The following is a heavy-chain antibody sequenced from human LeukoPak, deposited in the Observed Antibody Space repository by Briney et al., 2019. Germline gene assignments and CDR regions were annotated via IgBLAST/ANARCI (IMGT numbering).Heavy chain of an antibody. J-gene: IGHJ4*02. V-gene: IGHV1-2*02. Sequence: ASVKVSCKASGYTFTVYSIHWMRQAPGQGLEWVGRIDLNSGVTNYAQKLQGRFTMTTDTSVSTAYMELSRLTSDDTAVYYCAVSVQAPAIPAFDYWGQGTLVTVSS. CDR3: AVSVQAPAIPAFDY. CDR1: GYTFTVYS. CDR2: IDLNSGVT.